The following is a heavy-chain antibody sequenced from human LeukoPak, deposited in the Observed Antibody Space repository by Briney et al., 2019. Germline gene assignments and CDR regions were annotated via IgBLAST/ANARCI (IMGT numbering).Heavy chain of an antibody. V-gene: IGHV1-18*01. CDR1: GYTFTSYG. D-gene: IGHD5-12*01. Sequence: ASVKVSCKASGYTFTSYGISWVRQAPGQGLEWMGWTSAYNGNTNYAQKLQGRVTMTTDTSTSTVYMELNSLRSEDTAVYYCARVATISRMRNNWFDPWGQGTLVTVSS. CDR3: ARVATISRMRNNWFDP. J-gene: IGHJ5*02. CDR2: TSAYNGNT.